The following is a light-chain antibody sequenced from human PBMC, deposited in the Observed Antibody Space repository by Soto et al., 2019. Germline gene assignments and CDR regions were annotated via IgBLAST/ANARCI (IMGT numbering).Light chain of an antibody. CDR3: CSYAGSSTSV. CDR2: EVS. J-gene: IGLJ2*01. Sequence: QSALTQPASVSGSPGQSITISCTGTSSDVGSYNLVSWYQQHPGKAPKLMIYEVSTRPSGVSNRISGSKSGNTASLTISGLQAEDEADYYCCSYAGSSTSVFGGGTKLAVL. CDR1: SSDVGSYNL. V-gene: IGLV2-23*02.